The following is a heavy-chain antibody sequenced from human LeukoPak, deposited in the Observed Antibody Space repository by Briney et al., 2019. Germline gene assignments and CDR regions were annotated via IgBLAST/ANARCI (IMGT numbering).Heavy chain of an antibody. V-gene: IGHV3-53*01. CDR2: ISSGGNT. J-gene: IGHJ4*02. Sequence: GGSLRLSCAAYVLPVSYNFMSWVRQAPGKGLGWVSVISSGGNTYYADSVKGRFTISRDNSKNTMYLQMNSLRAEDTAVYYCFSLTMWGQGTLVTVSS. D-gene: IGHD1-1*01. CDR3: FSLTM. CDR1: VLPVSYNF.